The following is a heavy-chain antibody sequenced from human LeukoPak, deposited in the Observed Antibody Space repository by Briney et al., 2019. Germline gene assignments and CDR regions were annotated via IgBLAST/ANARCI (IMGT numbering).Heavy chain of an antibody. CDR1: GFTVSSTY. Sequence: GGSLRLSCAASGFTVSSTYMSWVRQAPGKGLEWISVIYSGGSTYYADSVKGRFTISGDNSKNTLYLQMNSLRAEDTAVYYCASPEMARDGTYAMGVWGQGTTVTVSS. J-gene: IGHJ6*02. CDR2: IYSGGST. D-gene: IGHD5-24*01. CDR3: ASPEMARDGTYAMGV. V-gene: IGHV3-53*01.